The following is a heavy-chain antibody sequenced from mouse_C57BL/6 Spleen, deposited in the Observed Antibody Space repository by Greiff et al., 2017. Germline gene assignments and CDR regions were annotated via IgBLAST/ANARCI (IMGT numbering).Heavy chain of an antibody. CDR1: GYTFTSYW. CDR2: IDPSDSYT. CDR3: ARGGDWYFDV. V-gene: IGHV1-69*01. J-gene: IGHJ1*03. Sequence: QVHVKQPGAELVMPGASVKLSCKASGYTFTSYWMHWVKQRPGQGLEWIGEIDPSDSYTTYNQKFKGKSTLTVDKASSTAYMQLSSLTSEDSAVYYCARGGDWYFDVWGTGTTVTVSS.